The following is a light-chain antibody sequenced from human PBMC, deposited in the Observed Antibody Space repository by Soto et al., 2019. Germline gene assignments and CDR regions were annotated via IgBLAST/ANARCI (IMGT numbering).Light chain of an antibody. CDR3: CSYAGSSSYV. V-gene: IGLV2-23*01. J-gene: IGLJ1*01. Sequence: QSVLTQPASVSGSPGQSITISCTGTSSDVGSYNLVSWYQQHPGKAPKLMMYEGSKRPSGVSNRFSGSKSGNTASLTISGLQAEDEADYNCCSYAGSSSYVFGTGTKVTVL. CDR1: SSDVGSYNL. CDR2: EGS.